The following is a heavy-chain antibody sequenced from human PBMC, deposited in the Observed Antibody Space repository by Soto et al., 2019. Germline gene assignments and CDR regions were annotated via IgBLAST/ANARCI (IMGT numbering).Heavy chain of an antibody. CDR1: GGSISSGGYY. Sequence: PSETLSLTCTVSGGSISSGGYYWSWIRQHPGKGLEWIGYIYYSGSTYYNPSLKSRVTISVDTSKNQFSLKLSSVAAADTAVYYCARVYTPYCSSTSCPLYYYYGMDVWGQGTTVTVS. J-gene: IGHJ6*02. D-gene: IGHD2-2*01. CDR3: ARVYTPYCSSTSCPLYYYYGMDV. V-gene: IGHV4-31*03. CDR2: IYYSGST.